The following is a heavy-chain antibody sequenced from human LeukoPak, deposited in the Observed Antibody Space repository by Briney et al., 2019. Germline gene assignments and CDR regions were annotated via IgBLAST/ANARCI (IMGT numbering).Heavy chain of an antibody. CDR1: GGTFSSYA. V-gene: IGHV1-69*13. CDR3: ARDRVPYDYYYYGMDV. D-gene: IGHD4-17*01. J-gene: IGHJ6*02. CDR2: IIPIFGTA. Sequence: ASVKVSCKASGGTFSSYAISWVRQAPGQGLEWMGGIIPIFGTANYAQKFQGRVTITADESTSTAYMELSSLRSEDTAVYYCARDRVPYDYYYYGMDVWGQGTTVTVSS.